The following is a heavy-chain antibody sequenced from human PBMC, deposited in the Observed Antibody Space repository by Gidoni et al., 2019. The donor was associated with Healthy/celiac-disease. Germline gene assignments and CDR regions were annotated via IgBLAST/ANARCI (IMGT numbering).Heavy chain of an antibody. CDR3: AREGIAAAGRRYGMDV. V-gene: IGHV3-7*03. CDR2: IKQDGSEK. D-gene: IGHD6-13*01. Sequence: EVQLVESGGGLVQPGGSLRLSCAASGFTFSSYWMSWVRQAPGKGLEWVANIKQDGSEKYYVDSVKGRFTISRDNAKNSLYLQMNSLRAEDTAVYYCAREGIAAAGRRYGMDVWGQGTTVTVSS. J-gene: IGHJ6*02. CDR1: GFTFSSYW.